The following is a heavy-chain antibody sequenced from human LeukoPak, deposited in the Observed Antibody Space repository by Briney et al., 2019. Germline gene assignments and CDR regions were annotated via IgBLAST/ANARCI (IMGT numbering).Heavy chain of an antibody. V-gene: IGHV5-51*01. CDR1: GYSFTSYW. CDR2: IYPGDSDT. Sequence: GESLKISCKGSGYSFTSYWIGWVRQMPGKGVEWMGIIYPGDSDTRYRPSFQGQVTISADKSISTAYLQWSSLKASDTAMYYCARLGAYCSSTSCDPYYYYGMDVWGQGTTVTVSS. CDR3: ARLGAYCSSTSCDPYYYYGMDV. J-gene: IGHJ6*02. D-gene: IGHD2-2*01.